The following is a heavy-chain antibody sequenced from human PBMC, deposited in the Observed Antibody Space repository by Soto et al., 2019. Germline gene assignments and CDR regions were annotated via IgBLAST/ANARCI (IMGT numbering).Heavy chain of an antibody. CDR1: GFDFTYYA. CDR2: MSSDGSKI. Sequence: QVQLVESGGGAVQPGESLRLSCVASGFDFTYYAMHWVRQAPGKGLESVAVMSSDGSKIHHTDSVKGRFTISRDNSKNTLYLHMNSLRKEDTAVYFCAKEEGVGGTLGLFDYWGQGTLVSVSS. J-gene: IGHJ4*02. D-gene: IGHD1-26*01. CDR3: AKEEGVGGTLGLFDY. V-gene: IGHV3-30*18.